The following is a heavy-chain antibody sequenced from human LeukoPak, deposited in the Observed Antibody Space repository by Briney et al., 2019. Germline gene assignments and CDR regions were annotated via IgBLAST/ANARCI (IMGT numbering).Heavy chain of an antibody. D-gene: IGHD6-19*01. CDR3: ARGAGGAVAGSYFDY. Sequence: SETLSLTCAVYGGSFSGYYWSWIRQPPGRGLEWIGEINHSGSTNYNPSLKSRVTISVDTSKNQFSLKLSSVTAADTAVYFCARGAGGAVAGSYFDYWGQGTLVTVSS. V-gene: IGHV4-34*01. CDR1: GGSFSGYY. CDR2: INHSGST. J-gene: IGHJ4*02.